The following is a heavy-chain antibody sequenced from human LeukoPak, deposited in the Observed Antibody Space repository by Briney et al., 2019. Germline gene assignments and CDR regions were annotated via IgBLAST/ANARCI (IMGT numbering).Heavy chain of an antibody. Sequence: ASVKVSCTPSGYTFTDYYMHWVRQAPGQGLEWMGWINPNSGGTNSAQKFQGRVTMTRDTSISTAYMELSRLRSDDTAVYYCARATSLVVPAADHYYYGLAVWGQGTAVIVSS. V-gene: IGHV1-2*02. D-gene: IGHD2-2*01. J-gene: IGHJ6*02. CDR3: ARATSLVVPAADHYYYGLAV. CDR1: GYTFTDYY. CDR2: INPNSGGT.